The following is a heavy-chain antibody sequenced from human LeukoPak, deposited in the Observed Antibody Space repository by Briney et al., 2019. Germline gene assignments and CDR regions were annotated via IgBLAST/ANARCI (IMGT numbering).Heavy chain of an antibody. CDR3: ARDRVVAAPLYYYGMDV. Sequence: PSQTLSLTCTVSGGSISSGGYYWSWIRQHPGKGLEWIGYIYYSGSTYYNPSLKSRVTISVDTSKNQFSLKLSSVTAADTAVYYCARDRVVAAPLYYYGMDVWGKGTTVTVSS. D-gene: IGHD2-15*01. CDR2: IYYSGST. J-gene: IGHJ6*04. V-gene: IGHV4-31*03. CDR1: GGSISSGGYY.